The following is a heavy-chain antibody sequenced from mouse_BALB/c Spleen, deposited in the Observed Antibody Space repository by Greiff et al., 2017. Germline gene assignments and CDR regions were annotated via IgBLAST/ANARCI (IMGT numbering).Heavy chain of an antibody. Sequence: QVHVKQSGAELAKPGASVKMSCKASGYTFTSYWMHWVKQRPGQGLEWIGYINPSTGYTEYNQKFKDKATLTADKSSSTAYMQLSSLTSEDSAVYYCASEGVRRGSYAMDYWGQGTSVTVSS. J-gene: IGHJ4*01. CDR3: ASEGVRRGSYAMDY. CDR1: GYTFTSYW. CDR2: INPSTGYT. D-gene: IGHD2-14*01. V-gene: IGHV1-7*01.